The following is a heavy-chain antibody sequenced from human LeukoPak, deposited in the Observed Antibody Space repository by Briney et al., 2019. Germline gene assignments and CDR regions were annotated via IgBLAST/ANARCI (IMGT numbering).Heavy chain of an antibody. V-gene: IGHV3-11*01. Sequence: GGSLRLSCAASGFTFSDYYMSWIRQAPGKELEWVSYISSSGSTIYYADSVKGRFTISRDNAKNSLYLQMNSLRAEDTAVYYCARSVPAAIQDGWFDPWGQGTLVTVSS. CDR3: ARSVPAAIQDGWFDP. J-gene: IGHJ5*02. CDR1: GFTFSDYY. CDR2: ISSSGSTI. D-gene: IGHD2-2*02.